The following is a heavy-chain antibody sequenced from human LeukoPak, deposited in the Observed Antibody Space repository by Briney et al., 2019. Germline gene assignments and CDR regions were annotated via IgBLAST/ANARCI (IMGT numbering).Heavy chain of an antibody. V-gene: IGHV1-46*01. Sequence: ASVKVSCKASVYTFTNYCMHWVRQAPGQGLEWMAIINPTVGSTTFAQKFQGRVIMTRDTSTSTVYMELSSLRSEDTAVYYCAKDVSGYYYGSGRYDAFDIWGQGTLVTVSS. CDR2: INPTVGST. CDR3: AKDVSGYYYGSGRYDAFDI. D-gene: IGHD3-10*01. CDR1: VYTFTNYC. J-gene: IGHJ3*02.